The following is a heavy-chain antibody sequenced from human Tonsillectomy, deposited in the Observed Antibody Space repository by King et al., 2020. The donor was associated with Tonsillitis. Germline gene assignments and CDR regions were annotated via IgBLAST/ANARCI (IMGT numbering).Heavy chain of an antibody. D-gene: IGHD3-3*01. J-gene: IGHJ4*02. CDR1: GFTFDDYA. Sequence: VQLVESGGGVVQPGGSLRLSCAASGFTFDDYAMHWVRQAPGKGLEWVSLISGVGVSTYYADSVKGRFTISEDNSKNSLYLQMNSLRTEDTALYYCAVITIFGVVPGGDDYWGQGTLVTVSS. V-gene: IGHV3-43*02. CDR3: AVITIFGVVPGGDDY. CDR2: ISGVGVST.